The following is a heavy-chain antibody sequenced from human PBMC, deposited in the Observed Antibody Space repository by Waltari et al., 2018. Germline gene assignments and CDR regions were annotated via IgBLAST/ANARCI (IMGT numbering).Heavy chain of an antibody. CDR1: GFTFSSHS. D-gene: IGHD5-18*01. CDR2: ISSSSSYI. CDR3: ARDQDTASIFDY. Sequence: EVQLVESGGGLVKPGGSLRLSCAASGFTFSSHSMNWVRQAPGKGLEWVSSISSSSSYIYYTDSVKGRFTSTRDNAKNSLYLQMNSLRAEDTAVYYCARDQDTASIFDYWGQGTLVTVSS. J-gene: IGHJ4*02. V-gene: IGHV3-21*01.